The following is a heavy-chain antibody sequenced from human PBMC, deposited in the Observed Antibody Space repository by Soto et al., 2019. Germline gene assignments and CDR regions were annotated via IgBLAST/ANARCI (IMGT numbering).Heavy chain of an antibody. CDR2: INHSGST. Sequence: SETLSLTCAVYGGSFSGYYWSWIRQPPGKGLEWIGEINHSGSTNYNPSLKGRVTISVDTSKNQFSLKLSSVTAADTAVYYCASLSLRFYGYWGQGTLVTVSS. CDR3: ASLSLRFYGY. D-gene: IGHD3-3*01. V-gene: IGHV4-34*01. J-gene: IGHJ4*02. CDR1: GGSFSGYY.